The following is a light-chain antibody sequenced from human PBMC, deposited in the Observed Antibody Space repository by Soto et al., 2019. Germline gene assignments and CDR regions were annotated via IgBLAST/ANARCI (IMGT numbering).Light chain of an antibody. CDR1: QSVSSN. Sequence: EIVMTQSPATLSVSPGERATLSCRASQSVSSNLAWYQQKPGQAPRLLIYSASTRAIGIPARFSGSWSGTEVTLIICSMQSEDFAVYYCHQENIWSRWTFGQGNKVEIK. CDR2: SAS. J-gene: IGKJ1*01. CDR3: HQENIWSRWT. V-gene: IGKV3-15*01.